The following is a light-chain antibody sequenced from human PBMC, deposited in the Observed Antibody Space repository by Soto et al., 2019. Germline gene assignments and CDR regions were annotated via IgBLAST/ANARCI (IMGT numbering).Light chain of an antibody. CDR2: EVS. CDR3: CSFAGNYVYV. Sequence: QSALTQPPSASGSPGQSVTISCTGTSSDVGGYNYVSWYQQHPGKAPKLVIYEVSKRPSGVPDRFSGSKSGNTASLTVSGLQAEDEADYYCCSFAGNYVYVFGTGTKLTVL. J-gene: IGLJ1*01. CDR1: SSDVGGYNY. V-gene: IGLV2-8*01.